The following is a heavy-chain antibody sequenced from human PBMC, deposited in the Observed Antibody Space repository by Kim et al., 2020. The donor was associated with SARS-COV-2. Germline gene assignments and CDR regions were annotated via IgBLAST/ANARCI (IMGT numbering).Heavy chain of an antibody. Sequence: GGSLRLSCAASGFTFSSYGMHWVRQAPGKGLEWVAVISYDGSNKYYADSVKGRFTISRDNSKNTLYLQMNSLRAEDTAVYYCAKCRCSGGSCSSDYWGQGTLVTVSS. D-gene: IGHD2-15*01. J-gene: IGHJ4*02. V-gene: IGHV3-30*18. CDR2: ISYDGSNK. CDR1: GFTFSSYG. CDR3: AKCRCSGGSCSSDY.